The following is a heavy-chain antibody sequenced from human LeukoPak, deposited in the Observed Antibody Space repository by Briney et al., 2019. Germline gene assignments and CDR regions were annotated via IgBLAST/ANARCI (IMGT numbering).Heavy chain of an antibody. J-gene: IGHJ4*02. CDR1: GFTFSSYA. CDR3: AKDRGYCSSTGCYAWGVFDY. Sequence: GGSLRLSCAASGFTFSSYAMSWVRQAPGKDLDWVSAISGSGGSTYYADSVKGRFTISRDNSKHTLYLQMNSLRAEDTAVYYCAKDRGYCSSTGCYAWGVFDYWGQGTLVTVSS. CDR2: ISGSGGST. D-gene: IGHD2-2*01. V-gene: IGHV3-23*01.